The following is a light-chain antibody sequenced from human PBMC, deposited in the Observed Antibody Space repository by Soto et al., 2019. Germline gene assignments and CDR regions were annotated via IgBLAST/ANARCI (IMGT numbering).Light chain of an antibody. J-gene: IGKJ3*01. CDR1: QTVSTNY. CDR2: GAS. V-gene: IGKV3-20*01. Sequence: PRESATLSCRASQTVSTNYLAWYQQKPGQAPRLLIYGASKRATGIPDRFSGSGSGTDFFFPTNGLIRDSSAVSSFLQNRSSPLPFGPETKVDIK. CDR3: LQNRSSPLP.